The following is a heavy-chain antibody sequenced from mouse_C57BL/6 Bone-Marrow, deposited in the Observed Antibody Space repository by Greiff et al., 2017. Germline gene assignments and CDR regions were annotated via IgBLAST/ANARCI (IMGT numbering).Heavy chain of an antibody. D-gene: IGHD1-1*01. CDR2: ISYDGSN. Sequence: DVHLVESGPGLVKPSQSLSLTCSVTGYSITSGYYWNWIRQFPGNKLEWMGYISYDGSNNYNPSLKNRISITRDTSKNQFFLKLNSVTTEDTATYYCASYGSSFYFDYWGQGTTLTVSS. CDR1: GYSITSGYY. J-gene: IGHJ2*01. CDR3: ASYGSSFYFDY. V-gene: IGHV3-6*01.